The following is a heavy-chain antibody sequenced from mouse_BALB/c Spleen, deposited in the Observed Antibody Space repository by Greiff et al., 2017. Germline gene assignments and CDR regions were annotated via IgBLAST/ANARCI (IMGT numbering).Heavy chain of an antibody. CDR2: ISYDGSN. V-gene: IGHV3-6*02. CDR1: GYSITSGYY. CDR3: AREEVTDAMDY. Sequence: EVQRVESGPGLVKPSQSLSLTCSVTGYSITSGYYWNWIRQFPGNKLEWMGYISYDGSNNYNPSLKNRISITRDTSKNQFFLKLNSVTTEDTATYYCAREEVTDAMDYWGQGTSVTVSS. J-gene: IGHJ4*01.